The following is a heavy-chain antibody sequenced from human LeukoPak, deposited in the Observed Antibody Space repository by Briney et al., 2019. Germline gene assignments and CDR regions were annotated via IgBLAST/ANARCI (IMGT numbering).Heavy chain of an antibody. V-gene: IGHV4-61*01. CDR2: IYYSGST. Sequence: SETLSLTCTVYGGSVNSGNYYWNWIRQPPGKGLEWIGYIYYSGSTNYNPSLKSRITMSVDTSKNQLSLKLSSVTAADTAMYYCARAVVVVVPTTGTYYFDYWGQGALVTVSS. CDR3: ARAVVVVVPTTGTYYFDY. D-gene: IGHD2-15*01. J-gene: IGHJ4*02. CDR1: GGSVNSGNYY.